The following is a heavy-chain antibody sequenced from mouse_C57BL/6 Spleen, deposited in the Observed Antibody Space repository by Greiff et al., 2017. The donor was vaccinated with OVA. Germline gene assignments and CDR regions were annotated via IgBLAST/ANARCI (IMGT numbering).Heavy chain of an antibody. V-gene: IGHV1-72*01. CDR3: ARSGSYFDY. Sequence: QVQLQQPGAELVKPGASVKLSCKASGYTFTSYWMHWVKQRPGRGREWIGSIDPNSGGTKYNEKFKSKATLTVDKPSSTAYMQLSSLTSEDSAVYYCARSGSYFDYWGQGTTLTVSS. CDR1: GYTFTSYW. J-gene: IGHJ2*01. CDR2: IDPNSGGT. D-gene: IGHD3-1*01.